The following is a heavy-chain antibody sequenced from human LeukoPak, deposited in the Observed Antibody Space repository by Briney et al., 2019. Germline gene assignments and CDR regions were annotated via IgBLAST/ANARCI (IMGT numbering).Heavy chain of an antibody. V-gene: IGHV4-61*02. CDR1: GGSISSGSYY. CDR2: IYTSGST. Sequence: PSETLSLTCTVSGGSISSGSYYWSWIRQPAGKGLEWIGRIYTSGSTNYNPSLKSRVTISVDTSKNQFSLKLSSVTAADTAVYYCASMPGDYYYYMDVWGKGTTVTVSS. J-gene: IGHJ6*03. D-gene: IGHD2-2*01. CDR3: ASMPGDYYYYMDV.